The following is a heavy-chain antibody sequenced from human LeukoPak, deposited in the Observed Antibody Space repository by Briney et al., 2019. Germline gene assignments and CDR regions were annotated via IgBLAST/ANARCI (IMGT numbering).Heavy chain of an antibody. J-gene: IGHJ5*02. CDR1: SYTFTSND. CDR2: MNPNSGNT. Sequence: ASVTVSFKCTSYTFTSNDIDWVRQATGQGLEWMGWMNPNSGNTGYAPQFQRRVTMTKKTFLSTDYLELSSLRSADTAVYYCASVGTYYCSSGTTCFDPWGQGTLVTVSS. D-gene: IGHD3-10*01. V-gene: IGHV1-8*01. CDR3: ASVGTYYCSSGTTCFDP.